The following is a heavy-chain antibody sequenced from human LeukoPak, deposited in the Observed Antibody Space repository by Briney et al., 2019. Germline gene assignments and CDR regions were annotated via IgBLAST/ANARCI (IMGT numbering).Heavy chain of an antibody. CDR3: ARALGGYPANFDY. D-gene: IGHD1-26*01. J-gene: IGHJ4*02. CDR1: GGSISSGSYY. CDR2: IYTSGST. V-gene: IGHV4-61*02. Sequence: SETLSLTCTVSGGSISSGSYYWSWIRQPAGKGLEWIGRIYTSGSTNYNPSLKSRVTISVDTSKNQFSLKLSSVTAADTAVCYCARALGGYPANFDYWGQGTLVTVSS.